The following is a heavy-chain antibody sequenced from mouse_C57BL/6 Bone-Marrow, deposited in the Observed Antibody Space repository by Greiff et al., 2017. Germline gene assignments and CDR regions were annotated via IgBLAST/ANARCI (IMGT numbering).Heavy chain of an antibody. CDR1: GFNIKDYY. D-gene: IGHD1-1*01. CDR2: IDPEDGET. V-gene: IGHV14-2*01. Sequence: EVQLQQSGAELVKPGASVKLSCTASGFNIKDYYMHWVKQRTEQGLEWIGRIDPEDGETKYAPKFKGKATITVDTTSNTAYLQLSSLTSEDTAVYYCASPITTVPFWYFDVWGTGTTVTVSS. CDR3: ASPITTVPFWYFDV. J-gene: IGHJ1*03.